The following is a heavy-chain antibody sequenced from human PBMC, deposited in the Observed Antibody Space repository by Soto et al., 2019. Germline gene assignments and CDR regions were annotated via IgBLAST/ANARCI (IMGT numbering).Heavy chain of an antibody. D-gene: IGHD2-15*01. J-gene: IGHJ6*02. V-gene: IGHV5-51*01. Sequence: GESLKISCKGSGYSFTSYWIGWVRQMPGKGLEWMGIIYPGDSDTRYSPSFQGQVTISADKSISTAYLQWSSLKASDTAMYYCAREGGSDYYYYGMDVWGQGTTVTVSS. CDR2: IYPGDSDT. CDR1: GYSFTSYW. CDR3: AREGGSDYYYYGMDV.